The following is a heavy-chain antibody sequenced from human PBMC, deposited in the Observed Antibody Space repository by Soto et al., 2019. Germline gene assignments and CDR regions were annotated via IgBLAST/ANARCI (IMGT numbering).Heavy chain of an antibody. D-gene: IGHD6-19*01. Sequence: GGSLRLSCAASGFTFSAFSMNWVRQAPGKGLEWVSYISSGSGTIYSADSVKGRFTISRDNAKNSLYLQMNSLKAEDTAVYYCARSAGSQSRDYYMDVWGKGTTVTVSS. V-gene: IGHV3-48*01. CDR3: ARSAGSQSRDYYMDV. CDR1: GFTFSAFS. J-gene: IGHJ6*03. CDR2: ISSGSGTI.